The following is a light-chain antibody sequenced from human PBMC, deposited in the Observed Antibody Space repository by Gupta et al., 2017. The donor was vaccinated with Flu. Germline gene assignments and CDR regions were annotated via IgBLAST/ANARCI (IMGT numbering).Light chain of an antibody. V-gene: IGKV3-11*01. Sequence: ESGLTQSPATLSLSPGERATLSCRASQSIRSYLAWYQQKPGQAPRLLIYDASNGATGIPARFSGSGSGKDFTLTISGLEPEDFAVYCCQQCSNWPTFGQGTRLEIK. CDR2: DAS. J-gene: IGKJ5*01. CDR1: QSIRSY. CDR3: QQCSNWPT.